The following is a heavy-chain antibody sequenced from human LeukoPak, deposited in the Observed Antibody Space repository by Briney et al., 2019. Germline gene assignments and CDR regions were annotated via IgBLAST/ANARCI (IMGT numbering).Heavy chain of an antibody. CDR2: VSGHNGNT. D-gene: IGHD2-15*01. Sequence: ASVEVSCKTSGYTFTTYGISWVRQAPGEGLEWMGWVSGHNGNTNYAQRLQGRLTLTTDTSTNTASMELRSLRSDDTAVYYCTRAGYFSGGSWHAGALDTWGQGTMVTVSS. J-gene: IGHJ3*02. CDR1: GYTFTTYG. V-gene: IGHV1-18*01. CDR3: TRAGYFSGGSWHAGALDT.